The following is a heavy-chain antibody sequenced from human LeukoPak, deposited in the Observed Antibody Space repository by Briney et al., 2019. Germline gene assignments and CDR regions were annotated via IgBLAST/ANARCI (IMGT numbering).Heavy chain of an antibody. CDR2: ISPSAGST. V-gene: IGHV1-46*01. J-gene: IGHJ5*02. CDR1: GGTFSSYA. Sequence: ASVKVSCKASGGTFSSYAISWVRQAPGQGLEWMGVISPSAGSTGYAQKFQGRVTMTKDTSTSTVYMELSSLRFEDTAVYYCARGIQIWTQDPPLLGWFDPWGQGTLVTVSS. CDR3: ARGIQIWTQDPPLLGWFDP. D-gene: IGHD5-18*01.